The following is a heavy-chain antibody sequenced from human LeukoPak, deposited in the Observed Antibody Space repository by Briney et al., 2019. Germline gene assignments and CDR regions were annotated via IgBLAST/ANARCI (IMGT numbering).Heavy chain of an antibody. J-gene: IGHJ4*02. CDR1: GGSFSDCY. CDR3: ARLQYYYDSNGYYSPYYFDY. D-gene: IGHD3-22*01. V-gene: IGHV4-34*01. Sequence: SETLSLTCAVSGGSFSDCYWNWIRQSPGKGLEWIGEINHSGSTTYNPSLRSRLTISLDTSKNQFSLTLSSVTAADTAVYYCARLQYYYDSNGYYSPYYFDYWGQGTVVTVSS. CDR2: INHSGST.